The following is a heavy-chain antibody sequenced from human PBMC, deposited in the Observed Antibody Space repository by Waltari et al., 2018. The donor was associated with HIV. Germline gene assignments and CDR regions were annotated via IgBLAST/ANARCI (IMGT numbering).Heavy chain of an antibody. Sequence: QLQLQESGPGLVKPSETLSLTCTVSGGSISSSSYYWGWIRQPPGKGLEWIGSIYYSGSTYYNPSLKSRVTISVDTSKNQFSLKLSSVTAADTAVYYCARDFAYVDTAMGLYYFDYWGQGTLVTVSS. CDR3: ARDFAYVDTAMGLYYFDY. V-gene: IGHV4-39*07. J-gene: IGHJ4*02. CDR1: GGSISSSSYY. CDR2: IYYSGST. D-gene: IGHD5-18*01.